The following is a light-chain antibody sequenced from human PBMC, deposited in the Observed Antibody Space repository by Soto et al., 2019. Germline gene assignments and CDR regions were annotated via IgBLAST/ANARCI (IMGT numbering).Light chain of an antibody. CDR1: QTITTNS. J-gene: IGKJ3*01. Sequence: EIVLTQSPGTLSLSPGERATLSCRAGQTITTNSLAWYQQKPDQAPRLLIYDVSSRATGVPDRFSGGGSETDSTLTVNRVEPEDFAMYYCQQYATSPFTFGPGTKVDIK. CDR3: QQYATSPFT. V-gene: IGKV3-20*01. CDR2: DVS.